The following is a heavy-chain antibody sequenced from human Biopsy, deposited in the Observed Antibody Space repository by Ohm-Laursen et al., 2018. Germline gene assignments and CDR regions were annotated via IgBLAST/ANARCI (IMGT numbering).Heavy chain of an antibody. CDR2: IYYRGNT. D-gene: IGHD3-10*01. CDR1: GVSITAYF. CDR3: ARRLPLRGFAFDV. J-gene: IGHJ3*01. Sequence: GTLSLTCPVSGVSITAYFWNWIRQAPGKGLEWIGNIYYRGNTNYSPSLKSRATISLDSSKNQFSLNLNSVTATDTAVYYCARRLPLRGFAFDVWGQGTVVTVS. V-gene: IGHV4-59*08.